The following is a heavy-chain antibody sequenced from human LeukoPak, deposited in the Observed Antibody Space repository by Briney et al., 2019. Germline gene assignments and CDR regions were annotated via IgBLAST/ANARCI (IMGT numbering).Heavy chain of an antibody. V-gene: IGHV3-23*01. CDR2: IFGSGGST. D-gene: IGHD6-19*01. Sequence: GESLRLSCAASGFTFSTYAMYWVRQAPGKGLEWVSGIFGSGGSTHYADSVKGRFTISRDNSKNTVYLQMNSLRAEDTAVYYCAKTTTGYSSGRYPGWPVDYWGQGTLVTVSS. J-gene: IGHJ4*02. CDR1: GFTFSTYA. CDR3: AKTTTGYSSGRYPGWPVDY.